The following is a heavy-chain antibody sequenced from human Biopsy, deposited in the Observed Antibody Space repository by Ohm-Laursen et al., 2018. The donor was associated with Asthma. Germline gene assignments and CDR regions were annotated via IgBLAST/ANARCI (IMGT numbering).Heavy chain of an antibody. CDR3: ARGQGRGIQLWSLDP. D-gene: IGHD5-18*01. CDR1: GGSISSDY. V-gene: IGHV4-59*07. CDR2: IHNSGNT. Sequence: SDTLSLTCTVSGGSISSDYWSWLRQSPGKGLEWIGYIHNSGNTNYNPSLKGRVTISLDTSKNHFSLRLGFVTAADTAVYFCARGQGRGIQLWSLDPWGQGILVTVSS. J-gene: IGHJ5*02.